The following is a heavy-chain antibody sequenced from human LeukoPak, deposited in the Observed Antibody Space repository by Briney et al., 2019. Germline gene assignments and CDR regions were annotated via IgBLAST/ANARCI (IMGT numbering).Heavy chain of an antibody. J-gene: IGHJ4*02. CDR1: GFTFGDYA. CDR2: IRSKVYGGTP. V-gene: IGHV3-49*03. D-gene: IGHD6-19*01. Sequence: GGTLRLYCTGSGFTFGDYAMSWFRQAPERGLMYIGYIRSKVYGGTPEYAASVRGRFTISRDDSKSITYLQMNSLKSEDTAVYYCSREGGSGWAYDYWGQGTVVTVSS. CDR3: SREGGSGWAYDY.